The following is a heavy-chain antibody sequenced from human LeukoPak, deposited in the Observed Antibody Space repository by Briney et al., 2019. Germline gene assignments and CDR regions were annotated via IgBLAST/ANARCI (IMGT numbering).Heavy chain of an antibody. J-gene: IGHJ6*03. V-gene: IGHV3-74*01. CDR3: AREAVTNTLLYYYYYMDV. CDR1: GFSFSSSW. D-gene: IGHD4-11*01. CDR2: INDDETST. Sequence: GGSLRLSCAASGFSFSSSWMHWVRQVPGKGLEWVSRINDDETSTTYAESVKGRFTISRDNAKNTLYLQMNSLRAEDTAVYYCAREAVTNTLLYYYYYMDVWGKGTTVTASS.